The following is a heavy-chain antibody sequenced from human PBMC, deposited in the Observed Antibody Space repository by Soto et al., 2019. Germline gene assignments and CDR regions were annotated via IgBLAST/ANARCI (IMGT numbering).Heavy chain of an antibody. CDR1: GGTFSSYA. CDR3: AREYNWNERYYGMDV. J-gene: IGHJ6*02. D-gene: IGHD1-20*01. Sequence: QVHLVQSGAEVKKPGSSVKVSCKASGGTFSSYAISWVRQAPGQWLEWMGGIIPIFGTANYAQKFQGRVTITADESTSTAYMERSSLRSEDTAVYYCAREYNWNERYYGMDVWGQGTTVTVSS. V-gene: IGHV1-69*12. CDR2: IIPIFGTA.